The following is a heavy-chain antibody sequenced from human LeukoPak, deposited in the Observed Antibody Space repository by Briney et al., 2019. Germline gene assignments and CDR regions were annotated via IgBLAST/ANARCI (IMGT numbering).Heavy chain of an antibody. J-gene: IGHJ2*01. V-gene: IGHV4-4*09. CDR2: IYSSGSA. CDR3: ARRSGGGYDWYFDL. CDR1: GASISGDY. Sequence: PSETLSLTCTVSGASISGDYWSWIRQPPGKTLEWIGYIYSSGSANYNPSLRRRVAMSVDTSKNQISLKLSSVTAADTAVYYCARRSGGGYDWYFDLWGRGTLVTVSS. D-gene: IGHD5-12*01.